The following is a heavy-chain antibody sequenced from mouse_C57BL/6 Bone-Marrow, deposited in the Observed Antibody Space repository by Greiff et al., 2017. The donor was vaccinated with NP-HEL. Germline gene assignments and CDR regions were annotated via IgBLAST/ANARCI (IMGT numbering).Heavy chain of an antibody. V-gene: IGHV5-17*01. J-gene: IGHJ3*01. CDR1: GFTFSDYG. D-gene: IGHD2-4*01. CDR2: ISSGSSTI. CDR3: ARGDYDYPWFAY. Sequence: EVQLVESGGGLVKPGGSLKLSCAASGFTFSDYGMHWVRQAPEKGLEWVAYISSGSSTIYYADTVKGRFTISRDNAKNTRFLQMTSLRSEDTAMYYCARGDYDYPWFAYWGQGTLVTVSA.